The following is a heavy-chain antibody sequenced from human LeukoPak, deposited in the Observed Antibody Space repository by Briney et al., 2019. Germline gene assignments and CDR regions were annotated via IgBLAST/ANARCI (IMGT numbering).Heavy chain of an antibody. CDR1: GYSFTSYW. V-gene: IGHV5-51*01. Sequence: GESLKISCKGSGYSFTSYWIGWVRQMPGKGLEWMGIIYPGDSDTRYSPSFQGQVTISADKSISTAYLQWSSLKASDTAMYYCARRLYVGYSYGGGMDVWGQGTTVTVSS. D-gene: IGHD5-18*01. J-gene: IGHJ6*02. CDR3: ARRLYVGYSYGGGMDV. CDR2: IYPGDSDT.